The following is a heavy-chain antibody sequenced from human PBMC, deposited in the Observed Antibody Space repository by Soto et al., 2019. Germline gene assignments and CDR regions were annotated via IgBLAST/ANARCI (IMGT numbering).Heavy chain of an antibody. D-gene: IGHD3-22*01. V-gene: IGHV3-23*01. J-gene: IGHJ4*02. CDR2: ISSSGGGT. CDR3: AKARAVSGYYSAFDY. CDR1: GFTFNSYA. Sequence: PGGSLRLSCAASGFTFNSYAMSWVRQAPGKGLEWVSAISSSGGGTYYADSVKGRFTISRDTSKNTLYLQMNSLRAEDTAVYYCAKARAVSGYYSAFDYWGQGTLVTVPQ.